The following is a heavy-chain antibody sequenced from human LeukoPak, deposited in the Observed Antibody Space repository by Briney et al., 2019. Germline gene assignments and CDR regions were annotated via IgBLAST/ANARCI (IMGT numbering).Heavy chain of an antibody. J-gene: IGHJ4*02. D-gene: IGHD2-15*01. CDR2: INPNSGGT. Sequence: ASVKVSCKASGYPFAGYYMHWVRQAPGQGLEWMGWINPNSGGTNYAQKFQGRVTMTRDTSISTAYMELSRLRSDDTAVYYCARGVYCSGGSCYSFDYWGQGTLVTVSS. CDR1: GYPFAGYY. V-gene: IGHV1-2*02. CDR3: ARGVYCSGGSCYSFDY.